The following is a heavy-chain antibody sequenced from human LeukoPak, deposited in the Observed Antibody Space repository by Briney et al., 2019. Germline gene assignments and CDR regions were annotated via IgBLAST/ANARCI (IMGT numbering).Heavy chain of an antibody. Sequence: GASVKVSCKASGFTFSGYYFHWVRQAPGQGLEWMGWINPNSGDTNYAQKFQGRVTMTRDTSISTAYMELSRLRSDDTAVYYCARVRYRLAETYIDYWGQGTLVTVSS. CDR3: ARVRYRLAETYIDY. J-gene: IGHJ4*02. V-gene: IGHV1-2*02. CDR1: GFTFSGYY. D-gene: IGHD3-16*01. CDR2: INPNSGDT.